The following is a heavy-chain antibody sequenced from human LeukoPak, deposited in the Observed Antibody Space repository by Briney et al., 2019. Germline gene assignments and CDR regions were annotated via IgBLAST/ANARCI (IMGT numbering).Heavy chain of an antibody. CDR3: AKLNTAMVDSQTDY. D-gene: IGHD5-18*01. Sequence: GGSLRLSCAASGFTFSIYAMSWVREAPGKGLVWVSSISDSGGSTYYADSVKGRSTISRDNSRNTLYLQMNSLRAEDTAVYYCAKLNTAMVDSQTDYWGQGTLVTVSS. V-gene: IGHV3-23*01. CDR1: GFTFSIYA. J-gene: IGHJ4*02. CDR2: ISDSGGST.